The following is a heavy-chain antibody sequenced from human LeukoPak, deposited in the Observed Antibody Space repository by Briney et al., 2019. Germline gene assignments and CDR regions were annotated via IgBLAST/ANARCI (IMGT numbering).Heavy chain of an antibody. Sequence: PSETLSLTCTVSGGSMSSYDWSWIRQPSGKGLEWIGYFYYSGSTNYNPSLKSRVTISVDTSKNQFSLKLSSVTAADTAVYYCARHTVTDDAFDIWGQGTMVTVSS. J-gene: IGHJ3*02. CDR2: FYYSGST. CDR3: ARHTVTDDAFDI. CDR1: GGSMSSYD. V-gene: IGHV4-59*08. D-gene: IGHD4-17*01.